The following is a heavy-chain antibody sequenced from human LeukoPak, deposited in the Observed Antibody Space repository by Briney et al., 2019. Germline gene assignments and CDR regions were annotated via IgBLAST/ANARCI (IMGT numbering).Heavy chain of an antibody. CDR1: GGSISSYY. Sequence: KPSESLSLTCTVSGGSISSYYWSWIRQPPGKGLEWIGYPYYSGSTNYNPSLKSRVTISVDTSKNQFSLKLSSVTAADTAVYYCATGGVVVPAAIFSGAFDIWGQGTMVTVSS. CDR3: ATGGVVVPAAIFSGAFDI. D-gene: IGHD2-2*01. CDR2: PYYSGST. V-gene: IGHV4-59*01. J-gene: IGHJ3*02.